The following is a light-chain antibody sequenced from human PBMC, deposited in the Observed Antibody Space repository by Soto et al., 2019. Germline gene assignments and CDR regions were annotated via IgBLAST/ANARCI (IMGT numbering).Light chain of an antibody. J-gene: IGKJ2*01. CDR2: DAS. CDR1: QSISSR. V-gene: IGKV1-5*01. Sequence: DIQMTQSPSTLSASVGDRVTITCRASQSISSRLAWYQQKPGKAPKLLIYDASSLESGVPSRFSGSGSGTEFTLTISSLQPDDFATYYCQQYNSYSPGYTYGQGTKLEIK. CDR3: QQYNSYSPGYT.